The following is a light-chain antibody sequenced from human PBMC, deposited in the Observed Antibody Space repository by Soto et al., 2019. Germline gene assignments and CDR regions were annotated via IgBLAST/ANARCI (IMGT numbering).Light chain of an antibody. CDR3: ISYTSSSTHV. CDR1: SSDVGGYNY. CDR2: DVS. J-gene: IGLJ1*01. Sequence: QSALTQPASVSGSPGQSITIPCTGTSSDVGGYNYVSWYQQHPGKAPKLMIYDVSNRPSGVSNRFSGSKSGNTASLTISGLQAEDEADYYCISYTSSSTHVFGTGTKLTVL. V-gene: IGLV2-14*01.